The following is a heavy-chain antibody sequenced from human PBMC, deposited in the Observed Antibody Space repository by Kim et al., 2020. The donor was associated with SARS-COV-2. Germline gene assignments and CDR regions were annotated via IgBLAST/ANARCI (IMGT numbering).Heavy chain of an antibody. CDR2: IWYDGSNK. D-gene: IGHD3-10*01. CDR1: GFTFSSYG. Sequence: GGSLRLSCAASGFTFSSYGMHWVRQAPGKGLEWVAVIWYDGSNKYYADSVKGRFTISRDNSKNTLYLQMNSLRAEDMAVYYCARDSGLWFGELFYDYWGQGTLVTVSS. J-gene: IGHJ4*02. CDR3: ARDSGLWFGELFYDY. V-gene: IGHV3-33*01.